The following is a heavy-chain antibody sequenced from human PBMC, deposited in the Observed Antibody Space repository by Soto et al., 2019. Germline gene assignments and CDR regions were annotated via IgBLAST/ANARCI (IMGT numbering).Heavy chain of an antibody. CDR2: IKQDGSEK. CDR3: ASQNYYGSGSYYYFDY. CDR1: GFTFSSYW. Sequence: GGSLGLSCAASGFTFSSYWMSWVRQAPGKGLEWVANIKQDGSEKYYVDSVKGRFTISRDNAKNSLYLQMNSLRAEDTAVYYCASQNYYGSGSYYYFDYWGQGTLVTVSS. J-gene: IGHJ4*02. D-gene: IGHD3-10*01. V-gene: IGHV3-7*01.